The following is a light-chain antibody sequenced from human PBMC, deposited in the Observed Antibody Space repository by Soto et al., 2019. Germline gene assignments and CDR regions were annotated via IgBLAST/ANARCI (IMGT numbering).Light chain of an antibody. CDR2: DAS. CDR1: QSVGRN. J-gene: IGKJ4*01. V-gene: IGKV3-15*01. CDR3: QHDKYWPPIT. Sequence: ETVLTQSPATVSVSPGERATLSCRASQSVGRNLAWYRQNPGQAPRLLIYDASTRATGIPGRFSGSGSGTEFALTISSVQSEDFAVYYCQHDKYWPPITFGGGTTVEIK.